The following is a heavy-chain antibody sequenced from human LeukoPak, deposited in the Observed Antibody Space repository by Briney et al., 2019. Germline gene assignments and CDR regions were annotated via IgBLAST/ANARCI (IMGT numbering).Heavy chain of an antibody. Sequence: SETLSLTCTVSGGSISSRSYYWGWIRQPPGKGLEWIGTIYYSGSTYYNPSLKSRVTISVDTSKNQFSLKVRSVTAADTAVYYCARQGYYYDSSGYYAFDYWGQGTLVTVSS. V-gene: IGHV4-39*07. CDR3: ARQGYYYDSSGYYAFDY. CDR2: IYYSGST. D-gene: IGHD3-22*01. CDR1: GGSISSRSYY. J-gene: IGHJ4*02.